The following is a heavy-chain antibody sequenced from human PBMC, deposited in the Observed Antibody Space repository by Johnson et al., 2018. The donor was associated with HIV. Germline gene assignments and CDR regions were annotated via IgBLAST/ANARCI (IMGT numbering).Heavy chain of an antibody. CDR1: GFTFGDYA. J-gene: IGHJ3*02. CDR3: ANGGNTAASACEI. D-gene: IGHD1-14*01. V-gene: IGHV3-9*01. CDR2: ISWASENI. Sequence: VQLVESGGGVVRPGRSLRLSCVASGFTFGDYAMHWVRQVPGKGLEWVSGISWASENIAYAYSVKGRFTISRDNAKNSLYLQMNSLRPEDTALYFCANGGNTAASACEIWGQGTMVTVSS.